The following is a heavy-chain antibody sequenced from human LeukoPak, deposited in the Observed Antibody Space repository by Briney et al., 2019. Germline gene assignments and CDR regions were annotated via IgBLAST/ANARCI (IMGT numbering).Heavy chain of an antibody. CDR1: GDSIRSYY. J-gene: IGHJ4*02. D-gene: IGHD3-16*01. Sequence: PSETPSLTCTVSGDSIRSYYWSWLRQPAGRGLEWIGRIYTSGDTDYNPSLRSRVTMSVDTSKNQLSLKLNSVTAADTAIYYCARGGNILGYWGQGTLVTVSS. CDR3: ARGGNILGY. V-gene: IGHV4-4*07. CDR2: IYTSGDT.